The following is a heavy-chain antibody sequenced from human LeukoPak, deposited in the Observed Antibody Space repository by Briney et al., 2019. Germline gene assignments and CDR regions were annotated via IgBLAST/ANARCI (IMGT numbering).Heavy chain of an antibody. CDR3: AKNRVGHNYADAFEI. CDR1: GFTFSNYD. J-gene: IGHJ3*02. D-gene: IGHD5-24*01. Sequence: PGGSLRLSCAASGFTFSNYDMHWVRQAPGKGLEWVAFIRYDGTDKYYVDSVKGRFTISRDNSRNILYLQMNSLTAEDTAVYCCAKNRVGHNYADAFEIWGQGTMVRVCS. CDR2: IRYDGTDK. V-gene: IGHV3-30*02.